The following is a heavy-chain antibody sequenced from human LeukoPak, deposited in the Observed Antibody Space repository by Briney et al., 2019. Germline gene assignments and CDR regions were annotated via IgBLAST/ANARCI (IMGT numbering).Heavy chain of an antibody. V-gene: IGHV3-73*01. D-gene: IGHD3-9*01. CDR1: GFTFSGSA. CDR3: ARDFDRYYFDY. Sequence: GGSLRLSCAASGFTFSGSAMHWVRLTSGKGLEWVGYIRSKTHNYATLYSASVKGRFTISRDNAKNTLYLQMNSLRAEDTAMYYCARDFDRYYFDYWGQGTLVTVSS. CDR2: IRSKTHNYAT. J-gene: IGHJ4*02.